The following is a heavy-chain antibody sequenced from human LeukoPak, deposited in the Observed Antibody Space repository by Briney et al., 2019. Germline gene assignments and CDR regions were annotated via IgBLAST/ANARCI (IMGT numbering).Heavy chain of an antibody. CDR3: ASGDQLLVPDY. Sequence: SETLSLTXTVSGYSISSGYYWGWIRQPPGKGLEWIGSIYHSGSTYYNPSLKSRVTISVDTSKNQFSLKLSSVTAADTAVYYCASGDQLLVPDYWGQGTLVTVSS. CDR1: GYSISSGYY. V-gene: IGHV4-38-2*02. J-gene: IGHJ4*02. D-gene: IGHD2-2*01. CDR2: IYHSGST.